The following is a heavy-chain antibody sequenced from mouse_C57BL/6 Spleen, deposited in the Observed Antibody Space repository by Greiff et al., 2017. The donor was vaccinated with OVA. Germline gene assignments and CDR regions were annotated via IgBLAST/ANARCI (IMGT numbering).Heavy chain of an antibody. CDR3: ARGSGYYGAY. J-gene: IGHJ3*01. V-gene: IGHV1-50*01. D-gene: IGHD1-1*01. CDR1: GYTFTSYW. Sequence: QVQLQQPGAELVKPGASVKLSCKASGYTFTSYWMQWVKQRPGQGLEWIGEIDPSDSYTNYNQKFKGKATLTVDTSSSTAYMQLSSLTSEDSAVYYCARGSGYYGAYWGQGTLVTVSA. CDR2: IDPSDSYT.